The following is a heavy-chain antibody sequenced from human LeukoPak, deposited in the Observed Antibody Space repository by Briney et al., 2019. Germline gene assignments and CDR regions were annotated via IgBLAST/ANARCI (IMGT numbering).Heavy chain of an antibody. V-gene: IGHV3-23*01. D-gene: IGHD3-22*01. CDR1: GFTFSSYA. CDR2: ISGSGGST. Sequence: GGSLRLSCAASGFTFSSYAMSWVRQAPGKGLEWVSAISGSGGSTYYADSVKGRFTISRDNSKTTLYLQMNSLRAEDTAVYYCAKGPLTYDYDSSGYYYVDWGQGTLVTVSS. J-gene: IGHJ4*02. CDR3: AKGPLTYDYDSSGYYYVD.